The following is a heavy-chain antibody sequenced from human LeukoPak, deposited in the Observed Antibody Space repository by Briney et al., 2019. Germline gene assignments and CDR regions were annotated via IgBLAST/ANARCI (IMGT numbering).Heavy chain of an antibody. CDR3: ARPYYDSSGYCHDAFDI. D-gene: IGHD3-22*01. V-gene: IGHV4-39*07. Sequence: SETLSLTCTVSGGSISSSSYYWGWIRQPPGKGLEWIGSIYHSGSTYYNPSLKSRVTMSVDTSKNQFSLKLSSVTAADTAVYYRARPYYDSSGYCHDAFDIWGQGTMVTVSS. CDR1: GGSISSSSYY. CDR2: IYHSGST. J-gene: IGHJ3*02.